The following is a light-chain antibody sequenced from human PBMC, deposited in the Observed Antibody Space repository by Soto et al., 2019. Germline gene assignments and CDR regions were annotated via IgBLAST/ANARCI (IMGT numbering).Light chain of an antibody. J-gene: IGKJ1*01. CDR2: KAS. CDR1: QSISSW. V-gene: IGKV1-5*03. Sequence: DRVTITCRASQSISSWLAWYQQKPGKAPKLLIYKASSLESGVPSRFSGSGSGTEFTLTISSLQPDDFATYYCQQYNSYRTFGQGTKVDIK. CDR3: QQYNSYRT.